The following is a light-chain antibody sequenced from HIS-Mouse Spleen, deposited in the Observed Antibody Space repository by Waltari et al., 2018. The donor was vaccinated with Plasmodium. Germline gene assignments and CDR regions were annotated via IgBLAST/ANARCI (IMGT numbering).Light chain of an antibody. CDR1: SALNVCSSN. V-gene: IGLV5-37*01. CDR3: MIWPSNASGV. Sequence: QPVLTQPPSSSASPGDSATLTCTLPSALNVCSSNISCYQQKPGTPPSSLLYYSSDHEGSPPTCLLYYYSDSDKGQGSGVTSRFSGSKDASANTGFLLISGLQSEDEADYYCMIWPSNASGVFGGGTKLTVL. CDR2: YYSDSDK. J-gene: IGLJ3*02.